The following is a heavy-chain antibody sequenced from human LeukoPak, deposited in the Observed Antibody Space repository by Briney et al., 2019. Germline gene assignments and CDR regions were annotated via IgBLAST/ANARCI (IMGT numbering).Heavy chain of an antibody. CDR1: GYTFTGYY. CDR3: ARGVGGKIYVCDY. V-gene: IGHV1-2*02. CDR2: INPNSGGT. D-gene: IGHD1-26*01. J-gene: IGHJ4*02. Sequence: ASVKVSCKASGYTFTGYYMHWVRQAPGQGLEWMGWINPNSGGTNYAQKFQGRVTMTRDTSISTAYMELSRLRSDDTAVYYCARGVGGKIYVCDYWGQGTLVTVSS.